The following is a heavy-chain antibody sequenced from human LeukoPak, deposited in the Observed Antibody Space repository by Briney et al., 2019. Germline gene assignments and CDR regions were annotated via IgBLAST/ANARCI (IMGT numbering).Heavy chain of an antibody. Sequence: PSETLSLTCTVSGGSISSSSYYWGWIRQPPGKGLEWIGSIYYSGSTYYNPSLKSRVTISVDTSKNQFSLKLSSVTAADTAVYYCARAGSEDAFDIWGQGTMVTVSS. CDR3: ARAGSEDAFDI. J-gene: IGHJ3*02. CDR2: IYYSGST. V-gene: IGHV4-39*07. D-gene: IGHD3-10*01. CDR1: GGSISSSSYY.